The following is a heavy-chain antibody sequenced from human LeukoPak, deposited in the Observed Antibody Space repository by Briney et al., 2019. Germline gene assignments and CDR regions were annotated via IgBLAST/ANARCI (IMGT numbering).Heavy chain of an antibody. J-gene: IGHJ1*01. Sequence: GGSLRLSCAASGFTFSSYAMSWVRQAPGKGLEWVSAIRGSGGSTYYADSVKGRFTISRDNSKNTLYLQMNSLRAEDTAVYYCAKDRYDYVWGSYRPGYFQHWGQGTLVSVSS. D-gene: IGHD3-16*02. CDR2: IRGSGGST. V-gene: IGHV3-23*01. CDR1: GFTFSSYA. CDR3: AKDRYDYVWGSYRPGYFQH.